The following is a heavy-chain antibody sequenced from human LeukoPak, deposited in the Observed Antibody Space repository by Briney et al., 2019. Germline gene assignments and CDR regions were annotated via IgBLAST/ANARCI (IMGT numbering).Heavy chain of an antibody. CDR1: GFTFDDYG. V-gene: IGHV3-21*01. J-gene: IGHJ4*02. Sequence: GGSLRLSCAASGFTFDDYGMSWVRQAPGKGLEWVSSISSSSSYIYYADSVKGRFTISRDNAKNSLYLQMNSLRAEDTAVYYCARDLFSGSYYDDYWGQGTLVTVSS. CDR2: ISSSSSYI. D-gene: IGHD1-26*01. CDR3: ARDLFSGSYYDDY.